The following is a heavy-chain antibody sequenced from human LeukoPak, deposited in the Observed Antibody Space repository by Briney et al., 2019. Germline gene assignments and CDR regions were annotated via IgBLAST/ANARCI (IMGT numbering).Heavy chain of an antibody. CDR1: GFTFSTYT. V-gene: IGHV3-48*01. CDR2: ISGSSSSI. Sequence: PGGSLRLFCEASGFTFSTYTMHWVRQAPGKGLEWVSYISGSSSSIYYADSVRGRFTISRDNAKNSLYLQMNSLRAEDTAVYYCARDRQIDAFDIWGQGTMVTVSS. CDR3: ARDRQIDAFDI. J-gene: IGHJ3*02.